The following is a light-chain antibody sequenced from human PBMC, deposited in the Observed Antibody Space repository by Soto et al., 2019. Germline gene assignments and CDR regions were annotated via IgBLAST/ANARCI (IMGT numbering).Light chain of an antibody. V-gene: IGLV1-40*01. J-gene: IGLJ2*01. CDR3: QSYDSSLSGSV. CDR1: SSDVGGYNY. Sequence: QSVLTQPPSASGSPGQSVTISCTGTSSDVGGYNYVSWYQQLPGTAPKLLIYGNSNRPSGVPDRFSGSKSGTSASLAITGLQAEDEADYYCQSYDSSLSGSVFGGGTKLTVL. CDR2: GNS.